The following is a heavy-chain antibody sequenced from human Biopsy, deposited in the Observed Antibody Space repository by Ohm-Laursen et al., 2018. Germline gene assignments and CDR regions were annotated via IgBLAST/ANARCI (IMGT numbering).Heavy chain of an antibody. Sequence: SDTLSLTCTLSGDSITRSYWSWIRQSPGKGLEWIGHISYTGYTSYNASLKSRVTISVDTSRNHFSLRLSSLAAADTAVYYCARGSNDFGGLYFPRWGQGTLLTVSS. CDR1: GDSITRSY. CDR3: ARGSNDFGGLYFPR. V-gene: IGHV4-59*07. CDR2: ISYTGYT. J-gene: IGHJ4*02. D-gene: IGHD4-23*01.